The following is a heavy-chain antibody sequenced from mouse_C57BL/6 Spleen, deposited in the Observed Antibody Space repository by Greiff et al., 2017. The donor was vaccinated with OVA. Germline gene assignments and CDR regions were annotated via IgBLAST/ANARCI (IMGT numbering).Heavy chain of an antibody. CDR1: GYTFTSYW. CDR2: IYPSDSET. Sequence: QVQLQQPGAELVRPGSSVKLSCKASGYTFTSYWMAWVKQRPGQGLEWIGNIYPSDSETHYNQKFKDKATLTVDKSSSTAYMQLSSLTSEDSAVYDCARDYGSRPWFAYWGQGTLVTVSA. D-gene: IGHD1-1*01. V-gene: IGHV1-61*01. CDR3: ARDYGSRPWFAY. J-gene: IGHJ3*01.